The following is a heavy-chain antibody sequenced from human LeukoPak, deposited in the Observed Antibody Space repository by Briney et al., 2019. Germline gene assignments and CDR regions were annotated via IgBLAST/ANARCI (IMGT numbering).Heavy chain of an antibody. D-gene: IGHD6-13*01. CDR2: IYYSRST. V-gene: IGHV4-59*01. J-gene: IGHJ5*02. Sequence: PSETLSLTCTVSGGSISSYYWSWIRQPPAKGLECIGYIYYSRSTNYTPSLQSRVTISVDTSKNPFSLKLSSVTAADTAVYYCARSYSSSWYWFDPWGQGTLVTVSS. CDR1: GGSISSYY. CDR3: ARSYSSSWYWFDP.